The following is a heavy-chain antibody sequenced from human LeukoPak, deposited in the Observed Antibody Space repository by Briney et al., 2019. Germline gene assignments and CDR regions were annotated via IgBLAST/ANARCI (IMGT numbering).Heavy chain of an antibody. CDR3: ARASYPPTMIDL. Sequence: SETLSLTCPVSGYPISSGYYWGWLRQPPGKGLEWFGSIYHSGSTYYNPSLKSRVTISVHTSKTQFSLKLSSVTAADTAVYYCARASYPPTMIDLWGRGTLVTVSS. D-gene: IGHD3-22*01. J-gene: IGHJ2*01. V-gene: IGHV4-38-2*02. CDR2: IYHSGST. CDR1: GYPISSGYY.